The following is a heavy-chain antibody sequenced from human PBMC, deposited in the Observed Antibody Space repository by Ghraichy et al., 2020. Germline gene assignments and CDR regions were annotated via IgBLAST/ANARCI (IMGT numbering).Heavy chain of an antibody. CDR1: GGSFSGYY. D-gene: IGHD2-8*01. CDR2: INHSGST. Sequence: SQTLSLTCAVYGGSFSGYYWSWIRQPPGKGLEWIGEINHSGSTNYNPSLKSRVTISVDTSKNQISLKLSSVTAADTAVYYCARGKGGVYYYYAMDVWGQGTTVSVPS. CDR3: ARGKGGVYYYYAMDV. J-gene: IGHJ6*02. V-gene: IGHV4-34*01.